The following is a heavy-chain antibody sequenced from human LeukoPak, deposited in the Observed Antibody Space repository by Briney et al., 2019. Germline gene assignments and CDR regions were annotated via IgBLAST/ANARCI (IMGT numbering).Heavy chain of an antibody. Sequence: GGSLRLSCAASGFSLSNYWMNWVRQAPGKGLEWVAVISYDGSNKYYADSVKGRFTISRDNSKNTLYLQMNSLRAEDTAVYYCAGSSGYSFDYWGQGTLVTVSS. V-gene: IGHV3-30-3*01. CDR2: ISYDGSNK. CDR1: GFSLSNYW. D-gene: IGHD3-22*01. J-gene: IGHJ4*02. CDR3: AGSSGYSFDY.